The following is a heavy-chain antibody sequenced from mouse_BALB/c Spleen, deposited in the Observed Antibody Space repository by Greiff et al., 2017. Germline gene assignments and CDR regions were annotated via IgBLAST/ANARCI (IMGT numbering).Heavy chain of an antibody. CDR1: GYTFTSYY. V-gene: IGHV1S81*02. CDR2: INPSNGGT. D-gene: IGHD2-4*01. CDR3: TRDDYDGAWFAY. J-gene: IGHJ3*01. Sequence: QVQLKESGAELVKPGASVKLSCKASGYTFTSYYMYWVKQRPGQGLEWIGGINPSNGGTNFNEKFKSKATLTVDKSSSTAYMQLSSLTSEDSAVYYCTRDDYDGAWFAYWGQGTLVTVSA.